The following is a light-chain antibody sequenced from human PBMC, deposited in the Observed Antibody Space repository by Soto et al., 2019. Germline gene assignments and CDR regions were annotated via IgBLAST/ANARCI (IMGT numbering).Light chain of an antibody. V-gene: IGLV1-47*02. CDR3: AAWDDSLSAWV. J-gene: IGLJ3*02. CDR1: SSNIGSNY. CDR2: SNN. Sequence: QPVLTQPPSASGTPGQRVTISCSGSSSNIGSNYVYWYQQLPGTAPTLLIYSNNQRPSGVPDRFSGSKSGTSASLAISGLRSEDEADYYCAAWDDSLSAWVFGGGTKLTVL.